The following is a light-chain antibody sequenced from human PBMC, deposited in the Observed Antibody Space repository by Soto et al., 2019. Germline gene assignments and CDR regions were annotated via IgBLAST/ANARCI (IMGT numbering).Light chain of an antibody. V-gene: IGLV2-23*01. CDR1: NCDLGSYNL. CDR3: CSYAGDYRFV. Sequence: QSALTQPASVSGSPGQSITISCTGTNCDLGSYNLISWFQHHPAKVPKVMIYEGTKRPSGVSDRFSGSKSDKTSSPTSCVLQADDEGDYCCCSYAGDYRFVFGTGTKVTVL. CDR2: EGT. J-gene: IGLJ1*01.